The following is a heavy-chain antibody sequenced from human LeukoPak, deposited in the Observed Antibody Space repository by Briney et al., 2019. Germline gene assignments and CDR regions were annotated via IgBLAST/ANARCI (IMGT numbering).Heavy chain of an antibody. CDR1: GGSINSTTYY. D-gene: IGHD3-10*02. V-gene: IGHV4-39*02. CDR3: ASSYYVHAFDI. J-gene: IGHJ3*02. CDR2: IYYSGST. Sequence: SETLSLTCTVSGGSINSTTYYWGWIRQPPGRGLEWIGSIYYSGSTYYNASLKSRAIISVDTSKSLLSLKLGSVTAADTAVYYCASSYYVHAFDIWGQGTMVTVSS.